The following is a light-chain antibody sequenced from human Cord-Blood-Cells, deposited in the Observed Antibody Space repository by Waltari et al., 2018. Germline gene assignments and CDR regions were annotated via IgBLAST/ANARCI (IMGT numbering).Light chain of an antibody. CDR3: QVWDSSSDHVV. Sequence: SYVLTQPPSVSVAPGKTARITCGGNNIGSKSVHWYQQKPGQAPVLVIYYDSDRPSGIPERCSGSNSGNTATLTISRVKAGDEADYYCQVWDSSSDHVVFGGGTKLTVL. CDR1: NIGSKS. CDR2: YDS. V-gene: IGLV3-21*04. J-gene: IGLJ2*01.